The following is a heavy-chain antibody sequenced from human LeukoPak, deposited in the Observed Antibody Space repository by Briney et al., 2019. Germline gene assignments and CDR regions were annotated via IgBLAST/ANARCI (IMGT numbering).Heavy chain of an antibody. D-gene: IGHD3-3*01. CDR1: GYPFTSFE. CDR2: MKPDSGNS. V-gene: IGHV1-8*01. Sequence: AASVKVSCRASGYPFTSFEINWVRQVTGEGLEWMGWMKPDSGNSAFAQKFRDRVTLSSNSSINTAYMEVSSLGSDDTAVYFCARGTFDYDVVTGIHYYYMDVWGTGTTVTVSS. J-gene: IGHJ6*03. CDR3: ARGTFDYDVVTGIHYYYMDV.